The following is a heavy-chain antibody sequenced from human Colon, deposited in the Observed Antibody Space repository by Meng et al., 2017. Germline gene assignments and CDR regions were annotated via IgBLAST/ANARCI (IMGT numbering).Heavy chain of an antibody. Sequence: EVQLVESGGGLVQPGGSLRLFCAASGFTFSDHYMDWVRQAPGKGLEWVGRITNTPNSYTANYAASVKGRFTMSRDDLKTSLYLEMNSLKTDDTAVYYCARDSAASLDYWGQGTLVTVSS. CDR1: GFTFSDHY. D-gene: IGHD2-15*01. V-gene: IGHV3-72*01. CDR3: ARDSAASLDY. CDR2: ITNTPNSYTA. J-gene: IGHJ4*02.